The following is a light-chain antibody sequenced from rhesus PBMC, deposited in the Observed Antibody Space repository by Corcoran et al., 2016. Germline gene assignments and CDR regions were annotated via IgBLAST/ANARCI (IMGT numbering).Light chain of an antibody. CDR2: YAS. J-gene: IGKJ3*01. CDR3: QHHNSYPFT. V-gene: IGKV1S14*01. CDR1: QGISNY. Sequence: DIQMTQSPSSLSASVGDTVTITCRASQGISNYLAWYQQKPVKAPKPLIYYASNLESGVPSRFSGSGSGTDFTLTSSSLQPEDFEIYYCQHHNSYPFTFGPGTKLDIK.